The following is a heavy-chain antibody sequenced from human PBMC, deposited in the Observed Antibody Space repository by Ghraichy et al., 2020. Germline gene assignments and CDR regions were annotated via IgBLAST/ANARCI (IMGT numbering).Heavy chain of an antibody. CDR3: ARCLDDYEDPFEI. Sequence: SETLFLTCSVSGGSINGYYWNWIRQSAGKGLEWIGYIYGSGSTNYNPSLKSRVIISLETSRKQFFLNLRSLPAADTAIYYCARCLDDYEDPFEIWGQGTTVTVSS. CDR1: GGSINGYY. V-gene: IGHV4-4*09. D-gene: IGHD3-16*01. J-gene: IGHJ3*02. CDR2: IYGSGST.